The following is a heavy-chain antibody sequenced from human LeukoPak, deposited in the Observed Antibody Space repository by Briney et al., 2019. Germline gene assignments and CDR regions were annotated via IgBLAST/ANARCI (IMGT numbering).Heavy chain of an antibody. Sequence: SETLSLTCTVSGGSISSHYWSWIRQPPGKGLEWMGYIYYSGSTNYNPSLKSRVTISVDTCKNQFSLKLSSVTAADTAVYYCARAPEWLGWFDPWGQGTLVTVSS. V-gene: IGHV4-59*11. CDR3: ARAPEWLGWFDP. CDR1: GGSISSHY. CDR2: IYYSGST. D-gene: IGHD3-3*01. J-gene: IGHJ5*02.